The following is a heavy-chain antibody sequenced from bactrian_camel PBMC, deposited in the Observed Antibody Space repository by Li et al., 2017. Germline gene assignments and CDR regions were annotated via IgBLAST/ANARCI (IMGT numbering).Heavy chain of an antibody. CDR2: VGVDGST. CDR3: AAALVNPCNINTLRTVLTAGNGY. Sequence: HVQLVESGGDSVPAGGSLRLSCVASGDTIGRYCMGWFRQAPGKEREGVAVVGVDGSTVFAESAKGRFTSSKDSVKNTLDLQMNTLKPEDSAMYYCAAALVNPCNINTLRTVLTAGNGYWGQGTQVTVS. D-gene: IGHD6*01. CDR1: GDTIGRYC. V-gene: IGHV3S55*01. J-gene: IGHJ4*01.